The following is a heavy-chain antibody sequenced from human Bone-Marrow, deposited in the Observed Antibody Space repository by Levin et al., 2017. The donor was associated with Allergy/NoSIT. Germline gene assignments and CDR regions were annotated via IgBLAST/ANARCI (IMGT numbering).Heavy chain of an antibody. CDR3: ATEQQQLAY. V-gene: IGHV3-53*01. CDR1: GFTVSSNY. CDR2: IYSGGST. Sequence: GESLKISCAASGFTVSSNYMSWVRQAPGKGLEWVSVIYSGGSTYYADSVKGRFTISRDNSKNTLYLQMNSLRAEDTAVYYCATEQQQLAYWGQGTLVTVSS. J-gene: IGHJ4*02. D-gene: IGHD6-13*01.